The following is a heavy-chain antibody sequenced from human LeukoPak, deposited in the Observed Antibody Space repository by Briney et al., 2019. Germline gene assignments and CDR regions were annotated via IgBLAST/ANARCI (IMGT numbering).Heavy chain of an antibody. J-gene: IGHJ4*02. CDR2: INSDGSST. CDR3: ASSITIYGVVSRFDY. D-gene: IGHD3-3*01. CDR1: GFTFNTYW. V-gene: IGHV3-74*01. Sequence: PGGSLRLSCAASGFTFNTYWMHWVRQAPGKGLVWVSRINSDGSSTNYADSVKGRFTISRDNAKNTLYLQMNSLRAEDTAVYYCASSITIYGVVSRFDYWGQGTLVTVSS.